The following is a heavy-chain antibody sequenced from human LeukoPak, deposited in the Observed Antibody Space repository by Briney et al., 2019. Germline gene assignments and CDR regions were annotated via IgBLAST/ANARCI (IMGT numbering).Heavy chain of an antibody. CDR1: GYSVTSYW. CDR3: ARHVSYRYCSGGSCYSLDY. D-gene: IGHD2-15*01. J-gene: IGHJ4*02. Sequence: GESLKISCKGSGYSVTSYWIGWVRQMPGKGLEWMGIIYPGDSDTRYSPSFQGQVTISADKSISTAYLQWSSLKASDTAMYYCARHVSYRYCSGGSCYSLDYWGQGTLVTVSS. V-gene: IGHV5-51*01. CDR2: IYPGDSDT.